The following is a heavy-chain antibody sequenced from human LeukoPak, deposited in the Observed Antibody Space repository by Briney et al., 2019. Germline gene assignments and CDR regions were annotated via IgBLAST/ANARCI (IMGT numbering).Heavy chain of an antibody. V-gene: IGHV4-59*01. CDR3: ARATGYSSSWYWGY. CDR2: IYYSGST. J-gene: IGHJ4*02. Sequence: SETLSLTCTVSGGSISSYYWSWIRQPPGKGLEWIGYIYYSGSTNYNPSLKSRVTISVDTSKNQFSLRLSSVTAADTAVYYCARATGYSSSWYWGYWGQGTLVTVSS. D-gene: IGHD6-13*01. CDR1: GGSISSYY.